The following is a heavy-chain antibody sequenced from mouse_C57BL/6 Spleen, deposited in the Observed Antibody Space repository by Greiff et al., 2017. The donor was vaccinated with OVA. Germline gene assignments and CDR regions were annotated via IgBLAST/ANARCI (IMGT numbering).Heavy chain of an antibody. CDR1: GFTFSSYG. D-gene: IGHD2-3*01. CDR2: ISSGGSYT. J-gene: IGHJ2*01. Sequence: EVQRVESGGDLVKPGGSLKLSCAASGFTFSSYGMSWVRQTPDKRLEWVATISSGGSYTYYPDSVKGRFTISRDNAKNTLYLQMSSLKSEDTAMYYCARDGYYDYWGQGTTLTVSS. V-gene: IGHV5-6*01. CDR3: ARDGYYDY.